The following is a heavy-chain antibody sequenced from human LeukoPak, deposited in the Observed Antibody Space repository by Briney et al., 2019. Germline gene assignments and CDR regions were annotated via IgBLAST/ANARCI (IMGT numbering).Heavy chain of an antibody. CDR3: ANLWAGGENYDILTGRY. J-gene: IGHJ4*02. V-gene: IGHV3-23*01. CDR1: GFTFSSYA. CDR2: ISGSGGST. D-gene: IGHD3-9*01. Sequence: GGSLRLSCAASGFTFSSYAVSWVRRAAGKGLEWVSAISGSGGSTYYADSVKGRFTISRDNSKNTLYLQMNSLRAEDTAVYYCANLWAGGENYDILTGRYWGQGTLVTVSS.